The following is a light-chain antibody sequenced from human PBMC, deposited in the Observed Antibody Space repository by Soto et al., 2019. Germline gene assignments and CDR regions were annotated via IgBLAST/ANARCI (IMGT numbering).Light chain of an antibody. V-gene: IGKV1-39*01. Sequence: DIQMIQSPSSLSASVGDRVTITCRASQNIGNFLHWYQHIPGKAPRVLIFFASDLESGVPSRFSGSGSGTHFTLSISPLRPEDVATYYCQQSSSSPRTFGPGTRVEIK. J-gene: IGKJ1*01. CDR2: FAS. CDR3: QQSSSSPRT. CDR1: QNIGNF.